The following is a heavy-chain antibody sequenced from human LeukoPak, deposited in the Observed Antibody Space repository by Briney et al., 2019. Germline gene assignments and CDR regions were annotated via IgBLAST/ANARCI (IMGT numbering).Heavy chain of an antibody. Sequence: SETLSLTCAVYGGSFSGYYWSWIRQPPGKGLEWIGEINHSGSTNYNPSLKSRVTISVDTSKNQFSLKLSSVPAADTAVYYCARKGCSGGSCYWVGVDPWGQGTLVTVSS. CDR2: INHSGST. CDR1: GGSFSGYY. D-gene: IGHD2-15*01. V-gene: IGHV4-34*01. J-gene: IGHJ5*02. CDR3: ARKGCSGGSCYWVGVDP.